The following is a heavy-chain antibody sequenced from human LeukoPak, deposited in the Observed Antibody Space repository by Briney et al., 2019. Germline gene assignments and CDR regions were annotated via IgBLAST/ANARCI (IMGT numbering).Heavy chain of an antibody. D-gene: IGHD3-10*01. Sequence: PSETLSLTCAVYGGSFSGYYWSWIRQPPGKGLEWIGEINHSGSTNYNPSLKSRVTISVDTSKNQSSLKLSSVTAADTAVYYCARVRITMVRGPSYYYYYMDVWGKGTTVTVSS. J-gene: IGHJ6*03. CDR3: ARVRITMVRGPSYYYYYMDV. CDR2: INHSGST. V-gene: IGHV4-34*01. CDR1: GGSFSGYY.